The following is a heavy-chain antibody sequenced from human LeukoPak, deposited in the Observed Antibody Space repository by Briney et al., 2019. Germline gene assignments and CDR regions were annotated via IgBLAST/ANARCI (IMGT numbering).Heavy chain of an antibody. V-gene: IGHV1-46*01. D-gene: IGHD2-15*01. J-gene: IGHJ5*02. CDR3: ARVGYCSGGSCPFDP. CDR1: GYTFTSYY. CDR2: INPSGGSP. Sequence: ASVKVSCKASGYTFTSYYMHWVRQAPGQGLEWMGIINPSGGSPSYAQKFQGRVTMTRDTSTSTVYMELSSLRSEDTAVYYCARVGYCSGGSCPFDPWGQGTLVTVSS.